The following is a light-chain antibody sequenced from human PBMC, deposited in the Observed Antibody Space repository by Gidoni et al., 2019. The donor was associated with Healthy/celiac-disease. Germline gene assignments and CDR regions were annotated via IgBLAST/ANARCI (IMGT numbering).Light chain of an antibody. Sequence: EIVLTQSPATLSLSPGERATLSCRASQSVSSYLAWYQQKPGQAPRLLIYDASNRATGIPARFSGSGSGTDFTLTISSLEPEDFAVYYCQQRSNWPFLFAGGTKVEIK. J-gene: IGKJ4*01. CDR2: DAS. CDR1: QSVSSY. V-gene: IGKV3-11*01. CDR3: QQRSNWPFL.